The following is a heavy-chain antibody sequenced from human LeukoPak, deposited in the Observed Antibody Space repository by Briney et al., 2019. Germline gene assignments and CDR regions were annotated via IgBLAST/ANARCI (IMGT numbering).Heavy chain of an antibody. J-gene: IGHJ4*02. CDR1: GGTFSSYA. CDR2: IIPILGIA. V-gene: IGHV1-69*04. CDR3: ARGTYDSSGYLRW. Sequence: SVKLSCKASGGTFSSYAISWVRQAPGQGLEWMGRIIPILGIANYAQKFQGRVTITADKSTSTAYMELSSLRSEDTAVYYCARGTYDSSGYLRWWGQGPLVPVSS. D-gene: IGHD3-22*01.